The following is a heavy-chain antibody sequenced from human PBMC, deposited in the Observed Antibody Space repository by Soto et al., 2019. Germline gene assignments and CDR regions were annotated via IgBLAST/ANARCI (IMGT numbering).Heavy chain of an antibody. J-gene: IGHJ2*01. CDR3: ARVEQLVLSRWYFDL. CDR1: GGSISSSNW. Sequence: QVQLQESGPGLVKPSGTLSLTCAVSGGSISSSNWWSWVRQPPGKGLEWIGEIYHSGSTNYNPSLKSRVTISVAKSKNQFSLKLSSVTAADTAVYYCARVEQLVLSRWYFDLWGRGTLVTVSS. D-gene: IGHD6-6*01. V-gene: IGHV4-4*02. CDR2: IYHSGST.